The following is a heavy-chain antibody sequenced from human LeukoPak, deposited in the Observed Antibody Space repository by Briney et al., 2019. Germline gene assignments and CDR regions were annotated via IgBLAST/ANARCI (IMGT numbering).Heavy chain of an antibody. CDR3: ARSAIDAFDI. CDR2: IYNSGST. Sequence: SETLSLTCTVSGGSISSYYWSWIRQPPGKGPQCIGYIYNSGSTNYNPSLKSRVSISVDTSKNQFSLKLSSVTAADTAVYYCARSAIDAFDIWGQGTMVTVSS. V-gene: IGHV4-59*08. CDR1: GGSISSYY. J-gene: IGHJ3*02. D-gene: IGHD6-25*01.